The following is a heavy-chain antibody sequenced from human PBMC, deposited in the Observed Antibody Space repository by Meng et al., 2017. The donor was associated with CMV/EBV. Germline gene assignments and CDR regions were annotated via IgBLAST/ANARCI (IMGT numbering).Heavy chain of an antibody. V-gene: IGHV1-69*12. CDR1: GGTFSSYA. Sequence: QVQLVDAGDAVKNPGSSVKVSCKASGGTFSSYAISWVRQAPGQGLEWMGGIIPIFGTANYAQKFQGRVTITADESTSTAYMELSSLRSEDTAVYYCASVTGIGWWYFDLWGRGTLVTVSS. CDR3: ASVTGIGWWYFDL. J-gene: IGHJ2*01. CDR2: IIPIFGTA. D-gene: IGHD1-20*01.